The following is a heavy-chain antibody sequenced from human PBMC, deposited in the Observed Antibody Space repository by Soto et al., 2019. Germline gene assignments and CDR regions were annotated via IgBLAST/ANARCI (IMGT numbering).Heavy chain of an antibody. V-gene: IGHV1-2*02. CDR1: GYTFTGYY. CDR2: INPNSGGT. CDR3: ARGGEYSSSWYDLHL. D-gene: IGHD6-13*01. J-gene: IGHJ4*02. Sequence: GASVKVSCKASGYTFTGYYMHWVRQAPGQGLEWMGWINPNSGGTNYAQKFQGRVTMTRDTSISTAYMELSRLRSDDTAVYYCARGGEYSSSWYDLHLWGQGTLVTVSS.